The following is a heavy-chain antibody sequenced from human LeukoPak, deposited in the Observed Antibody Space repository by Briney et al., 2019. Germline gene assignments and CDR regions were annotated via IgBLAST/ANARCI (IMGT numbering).Heavy chain of an antibody. CDR1: GGFISSYY. Sequence: PSETLSLTCTVSGGFISSYYWSWIRQPPGKGLEWIGYIYYSGSTNYNPSLKSRVTISVDTSKNQFSLKLSSVTAADTAVYYCAREGSKAPPRWGQGTLVTVSS. CDR3: AREGSKAPPR. J-gene: IGHJ4*02. D-gene: IGHD6-13*01. CDR2: IYYSGST. V-gene: IGHV4-59*01.